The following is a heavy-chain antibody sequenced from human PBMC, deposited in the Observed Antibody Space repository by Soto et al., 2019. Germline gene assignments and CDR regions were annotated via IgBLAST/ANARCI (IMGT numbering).Heavy chain of an antibody. J-gene: IGHJ6*02. CDR1: GFTVSSNY. V-gene: IGHV3-53*01. D-gene: IGHD3-10*01. CDR3: ARGPMVRGVMGHYYYGMDV. Sequence: PVGSLRLSCAASGFTVSSNYMSWVRQARVKGLEWVSVIYSGGSTYYADSVKGRFTISRDNSKNTLYLQMNSLRAEDTAVYYCARGPMVRGVMGHYYYGMDVWGQGTTVTVSS. CDR2: IYSGGST.